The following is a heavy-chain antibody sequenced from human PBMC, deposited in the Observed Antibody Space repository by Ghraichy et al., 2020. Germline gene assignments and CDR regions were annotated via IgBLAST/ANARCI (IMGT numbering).Heavy chain of an antibody. CDR3: ARDGQGAMWSGFHYYEMDF. V-gene: IGHV1-69*13. Sequence: SVKVSCKSSGGTFSRSAFSWVRQAPGQGLEWMGGFITLFGSANYAQKFQGRVTITADESTNTVYMELNSLRSDDTAVYYCARDGQGAMWSGFHYYEMDFWGEGTTVTVSS. J-gene: IGHJ6*04. D-gene: IGHD3-3*01. CDR1: GGTFSRSA. CDR2: FITLFGSA.